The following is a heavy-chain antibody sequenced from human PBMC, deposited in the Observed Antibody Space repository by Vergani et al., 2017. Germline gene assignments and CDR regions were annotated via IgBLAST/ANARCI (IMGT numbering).Heavy chain of an antibody. CDR2: IYYSGST. Sequence: VQLQESGPGLVKPSETLSLTCTVSGGSISSYYWSWIRQPPGKGLEWIGYIYYSGSTNYNPSLKSRVTISVDTSKNQFSLKLSSVTAADTAVYYCARSPPGFSDSSGYLDYWGQGTLVTVSS. J-gene: IGHJ4*02. CDR1: GGSISSYY. CDR3: ARSPPGFSDSSGYLDY. D-gene: IGHD3-22*01. V-gene: IGHV4-59*01.